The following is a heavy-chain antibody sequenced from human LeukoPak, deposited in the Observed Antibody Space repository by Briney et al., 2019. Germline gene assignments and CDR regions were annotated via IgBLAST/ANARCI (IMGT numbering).Heavy chain of an antibody. CDR2: IWYDGSNK. Sequence: GGSLRLSCAASGFTFSSYSMHWVRQAPGKGLEWVAVIWYDGSNKYYSDSVRGRFTISGDNPKNTLYLQMNSLRAEDTAVYYCARRGNMENKYFDYWGQGTLVTVSS. CDR3: ARRGNMENKYFDY. V-gene: IGHV3-33*08. D-gene: IGHD2/OR15-2a*01. J-gene: IGHJ4*02. CDR1: GFTFSSYS.